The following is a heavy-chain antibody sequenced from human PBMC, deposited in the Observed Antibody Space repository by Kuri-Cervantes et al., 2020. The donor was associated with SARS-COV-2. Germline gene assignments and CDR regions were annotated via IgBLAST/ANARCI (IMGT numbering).Heavy chain of an antibody. V-gene: IGHV4-38-2*01. Sequence: SETLSLTCAVSGYSISSGYYWSWIRQPPGKGLEWIGYVHHSGTTNYSPSLKSRITISVDTSKNHFSLRLTSVTATDTAVYYCARGFSTGWSEGNYFDPWGQGTLVTVSS. CDR1: GYSISSGYY. CDR3: ARGFSTGWSEGNYFDP. J-gene: IGHJ5*02. D-gene: IGHD6-19*01. CDR2: VHHSGTT.